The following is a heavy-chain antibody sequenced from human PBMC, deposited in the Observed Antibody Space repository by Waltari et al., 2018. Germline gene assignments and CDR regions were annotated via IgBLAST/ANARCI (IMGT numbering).Heavy chain of an antibody. V-gene: IGHV3-74*01. CDR1: GITFGRYW. Sequence: EVQLVESGGDLVQPGGSLRLSCAASGITFGRYWMHGVRQAPGPGLVWVSRINTDGSITIYADSVRGRFTISRDNAKNTLYLQMNSLRVDDSAVYYCTRGVAEGFDPWGQGTLVTVSS. CDR2: INTDGSIT. D-gene: IGHD2-15*01. CDR3: TRGVAEGFDP. J-gene: IGHJ5*02.